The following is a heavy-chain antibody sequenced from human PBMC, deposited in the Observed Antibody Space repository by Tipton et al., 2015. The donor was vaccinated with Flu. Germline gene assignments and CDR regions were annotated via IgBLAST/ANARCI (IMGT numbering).Heavy chain of an antibody. CDR1: GGSISSYY. V-gene: IGHV4-59*01. Sequence: TLSLTCTVSGGSISSYYWSWIRQPPGKGLEWIGYIYYSGSTNYNPSLKSRVTISVDTSKNQFSLKLSSVTAADTAVYYCARALPGYSYGGGHAFDIWGQGTMVTVSS. CDR3: ARALPGYSYGGGHAFDI. D-gene: IGHD5-18*01. J-gene: IGHJ3*02. CDR2: IYYSGST.